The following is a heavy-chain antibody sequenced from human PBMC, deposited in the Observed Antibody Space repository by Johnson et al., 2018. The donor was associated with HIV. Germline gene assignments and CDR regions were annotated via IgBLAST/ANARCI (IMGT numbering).Heavy chain of an antibody. CDR2: RSFAGKKK. CDR1: GFTFSNFG. Sequence: QVQLVESGGGVAQPGRSLRLSCAASGFTFSNFGFHWVRQAPGKGLEWGAGRSFAGKKKEEGEGGKGRGKRGRENGKKTGYLQMNSLRGEDTAVYYCAKDLRELECEEWASDYYDFGRDYPCQDPRGVVGTFDVWGHGSLVTVSS. D-gene: IGHD3-3*01. J-gene: IGHJ3*01. V-gene: IGHV3-30*18. CDR3: AKDLRELECEEWASDYYDFGRDYPCQDPRGVVGTFDV.